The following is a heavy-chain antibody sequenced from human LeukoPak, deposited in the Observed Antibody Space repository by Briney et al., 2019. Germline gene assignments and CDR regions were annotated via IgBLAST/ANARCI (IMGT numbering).Heavy chain of an antibody. CDR1: GYTFTSYD. CDR3: AKVSRDNSGYSPFDN. CDR2: MNPNTGNT. Sequence: ASVKVSCKASGYTFTSYDINWVRQATGQGLEWMGWMNPNTGNTGYAQKFRGRVTMTRNTSISTAYMELSSLRSEDTAVYYCAKVSRDNSGYSPFDNWGQGTLVTVSS. J-gene: IGHJ4*02. D-gene: IGHD3-22*01. V-gene: IGHV1-8*01.